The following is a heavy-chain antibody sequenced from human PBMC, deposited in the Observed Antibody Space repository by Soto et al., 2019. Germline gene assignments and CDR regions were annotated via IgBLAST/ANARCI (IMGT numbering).Heavy chain of an antibody. Sequence: GGSLRLSCAASGFTFSSYAMSWARQAPGKGLEWVSAISGSGGSTYYADSVKGRFTISRVNSKNTLYLQMNSLRAEDTAVYYCAKDLREYCSGGSCYGNFDYWGQGTLVTVSS. CDR3: AKDLREYCSGGSCYGNFDY. J-gene: IGHJ4*02. V-gene: IGHV3-23*01. CDR2: ISGSGGST. D-gene: IGHD2-15*01. CDR1: GFTFSSYA.